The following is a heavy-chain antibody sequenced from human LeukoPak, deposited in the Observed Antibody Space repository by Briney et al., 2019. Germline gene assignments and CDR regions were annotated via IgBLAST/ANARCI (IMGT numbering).Heavy chain of an antibody. CDR1: GASISSGTYY. J-gene: IGHJ4*02. D-gene: IGHD1-1*01. CDR2: IYNSGSI. CDR3: AREVPINLYFDY. V-gene: IGHV4-31*03. Sequence: SETLSLTCTVSGASISSGTYYWSWIRQHPGKGLEWIGYIYNSGSIYYNPSLESRVTISEDRSKNQFSLKLSSVTAADTAVYYCAREVPINLYFDYWGQGTLVTVSS.